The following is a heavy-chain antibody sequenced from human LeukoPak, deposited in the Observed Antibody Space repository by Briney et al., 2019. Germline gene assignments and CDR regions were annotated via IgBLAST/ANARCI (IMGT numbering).Heavy chain of an antibody. D-gene: IGHD3-10*01. CDR2: VSRSGTYI. V-gene: IGHV3-21*01. Sequence: GGSLRLSCAPSGFTLRIYSMNGVPDAPGRGLEGVLSVSRSGTYIFYADSVEGRFTISRDNAKNSLFLQMNSLRAENTAVYFCARARYYYGSGTYYNGASDIWGQGTMGTVSS. J-gene: IGHJ3*02. CDR3: ARARYYYGSGTYYNGASDI. CDR1: GFTLRIYS.